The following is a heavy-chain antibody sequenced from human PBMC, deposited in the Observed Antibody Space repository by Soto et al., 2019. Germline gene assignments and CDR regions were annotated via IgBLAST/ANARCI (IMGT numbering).Heavy chain of an antibody. V-gene: IGHV4-30-4*01. CDR2: IYYSGST. J-gene: IGHJ4*02. CDR1: GGSISSGDYY. Sequence: QVQLQESGPGLVKPSQTLSLTCTVSGGSISSGDYYWSWIRQPPGKGLEWIGYIYYSGSTYYNPSLKSRVTISVDTSKNQFSLKLSSVTAADTAVYYCARGGRTAARYSGYEEFDYWGQGTLVTVSS. CDR3: ARGGRTAARYSGYEEFDY. D-gene: IGHD5-12*01.